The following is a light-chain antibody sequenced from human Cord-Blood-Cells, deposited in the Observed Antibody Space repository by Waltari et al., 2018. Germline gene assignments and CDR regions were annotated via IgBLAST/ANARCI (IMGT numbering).Light chain of an antibody. CDR1: PSISSC. V-gene: IGKV1-5*01. Sequence: IQMTQSPATLYASLGSRVTIPCRTSPSISSCLAWYKQKPGKAPKLLIYDASGMESGVPSRFSGSGAGTEFYLAISGVQPDDFATYYCKQYNSYYTFSQGTKLAIK. CDR3: KQYNSYYT. CDR2: DAS. J-gene: IGKJ2*01.